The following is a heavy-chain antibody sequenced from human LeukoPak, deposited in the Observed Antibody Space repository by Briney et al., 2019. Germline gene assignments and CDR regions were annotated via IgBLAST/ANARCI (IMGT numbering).Heavy chain of an antibody. Sequence: SETLSLTCTVSGGSISSGSYYWSWFRQPAGKGLEWIGRIYTSGSTNYNPSLKSRVTISVDMSKNQFSLKLTSVTAADTAVYYCAGMVRGVNWFDPWGQGTLVTVSS. D-gene: IGHD3-10*01. V-gene: IGHV4-61*02. CDR2: IYTSGST. J-gene: IGHJ5*02. CDR3: AGMVRGVNWFDP. CDR1: GGSISSGSYY.